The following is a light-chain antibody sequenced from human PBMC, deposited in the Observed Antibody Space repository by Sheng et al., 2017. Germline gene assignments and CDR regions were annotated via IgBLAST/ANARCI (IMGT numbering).Light chain of an antibody. J-gene: IGKJ5*01. CDR3: QQYYSVPPVT. CDR1: QSILYSFNNKNY. Sequence: DIVLTQSPDSLVVSLGERATINCKSSQSILYSFNNKNYLAWHQQKPGQPPRLLIYWASTRESGVPDRFSGSGSGTNFTLTISSLQAEDVAVYYCQQYYSVPPVTFGQGTRLEIK. V-gene: IGKV4-1*01. CDR2: WAS.